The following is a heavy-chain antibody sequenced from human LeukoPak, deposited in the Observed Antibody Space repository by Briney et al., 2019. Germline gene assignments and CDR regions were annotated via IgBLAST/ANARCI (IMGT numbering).Heavy chain of an antibody. CDR2: INHSGST. J-gene: IGHJ4*02. D-gene: IGHD3-22*01. CDR1: GGSFSGYY. Sequence: PSETLFLTCAVYGGSFSGYYWSWIHQPPGKGLEWIGEINHSGSTNYNPSLKSRVTISVDTSKNQFSLKLSSVTAADTAVYYCARGLGKADSSGYPDYWGQGTLVTVSS. V-gene: IGHV4-34*01. CDR3: ARGLGKADSSGYPDY.